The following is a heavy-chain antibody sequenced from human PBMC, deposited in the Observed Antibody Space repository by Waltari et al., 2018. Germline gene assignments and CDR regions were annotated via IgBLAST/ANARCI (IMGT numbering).Heavy chain of an antibody. Sequence: QVQLQESGPGLVKPSETLSLTCIISGGSINSYYWSWIRQPAGKGLEWIGRISTSGSTNYNPSLKSRVTMSVDTSKNQFSLNLTAVTAADTAVYYCASEYSSGRPLDYWGQGTLVTVSS. D-gene: IGHD6-25*01. J-gene: IGHJ4*02. V-gene: IGHV4-4*07. CDR3: ASEYSSGRPLDY. CDR2: ISTSGST. CDR1: GGSINSYY.